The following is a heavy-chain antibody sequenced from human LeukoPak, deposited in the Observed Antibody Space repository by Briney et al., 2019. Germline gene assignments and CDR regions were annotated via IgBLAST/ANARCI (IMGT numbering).Heavy chain of an antibody. D-gene: IGHD2-21*02. CDR2: ISPYNGNT. CDR1: GYTFTSYG. Sequence: ASVKVSCKASGYTFTSYGISWVRQATGQGLEWMGWISPYNGNTKYAQNLQGRVTMTTDTSTGTAYVELRSLRSDDTAVYYCARSLGRTSLVTLDYWGQGTLVTVSS. V-gene: IGHV1-18*01. J-gene: IGHJ4*02. CDR3: ARSLGRTSLVTLDY.